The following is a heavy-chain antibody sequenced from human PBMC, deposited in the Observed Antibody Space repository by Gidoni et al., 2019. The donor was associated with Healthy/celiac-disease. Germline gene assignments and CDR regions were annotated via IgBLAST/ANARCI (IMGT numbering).Heavy chain of an antibody. CDR1: GGSISSYY. V-gene: IGHV4-59*08. J-gene: IGHJ4*02. Sequence: QVQLQESGQGLLKPSQTLSRTCTVSGGSISSYYWSWIRQPPGKGLEWIVYIYYSGSTNYNPSRKSRVTRSGDTSKNQFSLKLSSLTAADTAVYYCARHASSGSYDYWGQGTLVTVSS. CDR3: ARHASSGSYDY. D-gene: IGHD1-26*01. CDR2: IYYSGST.